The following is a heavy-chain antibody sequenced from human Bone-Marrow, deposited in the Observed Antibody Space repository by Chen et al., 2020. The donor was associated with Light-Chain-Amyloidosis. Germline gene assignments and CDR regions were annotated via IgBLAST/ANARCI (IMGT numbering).Heavy chain of an antibody. D-gene: IGHD6-6*01. V-gene: IGHV1-2*02. CDR3: TRGGISSSSLFRDS. Sequence: QVQLVQSGAEVKKPGASVKVSCKASGYTFIGYYMHWVRQAPGQGLEWMGWINPDSGGTHYPQKFQGRITMTRDTSISTAYMELRRLRSDDTAVYYCTRGGISSSSLFRDSWGQGTLVTVSS. J-gene: IGHJ4*02. CDR1: GYTFIGYY. CDR2: INPDSGGT.